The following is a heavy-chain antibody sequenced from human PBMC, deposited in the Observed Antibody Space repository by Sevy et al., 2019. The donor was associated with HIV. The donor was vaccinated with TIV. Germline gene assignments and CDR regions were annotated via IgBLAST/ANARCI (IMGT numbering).Heavy chain of an antibody. CDR2: IKQAESEK. J-gene: IGHJ4*02. CDR3: ARGNIRSFDD. D-gene: IGHD2-15*01. V-gene: IGHV3-7*04. Sequence: GGSLRLSCAASGFSFSHYWMHWVRQAPGKGLEWVANIKQAESEKYYVASVKGRFTISRDNAKNSVYLQMNSLIPEDTAIYYCARGNIRSFDDWGQGTLVTVSS. CDR1: GFSFSHYW.